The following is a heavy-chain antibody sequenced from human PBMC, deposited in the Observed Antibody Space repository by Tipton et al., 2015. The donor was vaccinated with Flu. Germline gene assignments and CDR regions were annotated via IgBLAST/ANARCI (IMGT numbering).Heavy chain of an antibody. CDR2: TYTSGST. CDR3: AREGHSSGWYD. CDR1: GGSISSGSYY. V-gene: IGHV4-61*02. D-gene: IGHD6-19*01. J-gene: IGHJ4*02. Sequence: TLSLTCTVSGGSISSGSYYWSWIRQPAGKGLEWIGRTYTSGSTNYNPSLKSRVTISVDTSKNQFSLKLSSVTAADTAVYYCAREGHSSGWYDWGQGTLVTVSS.